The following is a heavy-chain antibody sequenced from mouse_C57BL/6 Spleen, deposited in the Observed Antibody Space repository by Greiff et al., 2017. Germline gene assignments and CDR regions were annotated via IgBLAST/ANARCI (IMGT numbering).Heavy chain of an antibody. CDR1: GYSITSGYY. CDR2: ISYDGSN. Sequence: ESGPGLVKPSQSLSLTCSVTGYSITSGYYWNWIRQFPGNKLEWMGYISYDGSNNYNPSLKNRISITRDTSKNQFFLKLNSVTTENTATYYGARDHYSNYEGFAYWGQGTLVTVSA. V-gene: IGHV3-6*01. D-gene: IGHD2-5*01. J-gene: IGHJ3*01. CDR3: ARDHYSNYEGFAY.